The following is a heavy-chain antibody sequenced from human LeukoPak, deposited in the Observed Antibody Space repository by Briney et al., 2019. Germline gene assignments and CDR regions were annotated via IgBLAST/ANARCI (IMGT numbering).Heavy chain of an antibody. CDR1: GFTFSSYA. V-gene: IGHV3-53*01. CDR2: IYSGGST. Sequence: PGGSLRLSCAASGFTFSSYAMSWVRQAPGKGLEWVSVIYSGGSTYYADSVKGRFTISRDNSKNTLYLQMNSLRADDTAVYYCARESSSFLDYWGQGTLVTVSS. J-gene: IGHJ4*02. D-gene: IGHD6-6*01. CDR3: ARESSSFLDY.